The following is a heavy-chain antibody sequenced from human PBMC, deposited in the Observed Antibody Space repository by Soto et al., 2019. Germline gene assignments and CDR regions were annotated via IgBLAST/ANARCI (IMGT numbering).Heavy chain of an antibody. D-gene: IGHD7-27*01. V-gene: IGHV1-69*01. CDR3: TKLRTITTGASDC. CDR1: AGTFRSYA. CDR2: IIPMFGTP. J-gene: IGHJ4*02. Sequence: QVQLLQSGAEVKRSGTSVKVSCKAAAGTFRSYAMSWVRQAPGQGLEWMGGIIPMFGTPNYAQNFKGRLTITADESTRTAYMELSSLRSEDTAVYYCTKLRTITTGASDCWGQGTLVTVSS.